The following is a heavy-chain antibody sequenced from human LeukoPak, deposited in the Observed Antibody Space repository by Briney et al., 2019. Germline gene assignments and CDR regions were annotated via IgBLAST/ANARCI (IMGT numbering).Heavy chain of an antibody. Sequence: GGSLRLSCAASGFTFSSYWMHWVRQAPGKGQVWVSRINSDGSSISYAGSVKGRFTISRDNAKNTLYLQMNSLRAEDTAVYYCARDSGLYYYDSSGYSPSEYWGQGTLVTVSS. D-gene: IGHD3-22*01. J-gene: IGHJ4*02. CDR2: INSDGSSI. CDR1: GFTFSSYW. V-gene: IGHV3-74*01. CDR3: ARDSGLYYYDSSGYSPSEY.